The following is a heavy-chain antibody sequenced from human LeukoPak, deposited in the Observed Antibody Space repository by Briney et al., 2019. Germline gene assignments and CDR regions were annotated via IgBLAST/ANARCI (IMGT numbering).Heavy chain of an antibody. J-gene: IGHJ4*02. V-gene: IGHV1-46*01. Sequence: ASVKVSCKASGYTFTSYYMHWVRQAPGQGLEWMGIINPSGGSTSYAQKLQGRVTMTRDTSTSTVYMELSSLRSEDTAVYYCATLCGGDCYRDYWGQGTLVTVSS. CDR3: ATLCGGDCYRDY. CDR1: GYTFTSYY. D-gene: IGHD2-21*02. CDR2: INPSGGST.